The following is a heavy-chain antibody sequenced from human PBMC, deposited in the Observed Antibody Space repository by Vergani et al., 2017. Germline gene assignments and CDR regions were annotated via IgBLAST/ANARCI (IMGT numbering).Heavy chain of an antibody. D-gene: IGHD3-3*01. J-gene: IGHJ6*03. CDR1: GFTFTAHG. CDR2: ISGSGGST. CDR3: AKAHSGITIFGVVSPDYMDV. Sequence: EVQLLESGGGSAQPGESLRLSCVASGFTFTAHGLNWVRQAPGKGLEWVSGISGSGGSTYYADSVKGRFTISRDNSKNTLYLQMNSLRAEDTAVYYCAKAHSGITIFGVVSPDYMDVWGKGTTVTVSS. V-gene: IGHV3-23*01.